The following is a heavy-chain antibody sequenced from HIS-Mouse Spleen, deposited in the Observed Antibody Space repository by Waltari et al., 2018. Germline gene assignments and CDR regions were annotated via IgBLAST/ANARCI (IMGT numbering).Heavy chain of an antibody. D-gene: IGHD6-19*01. CDR3: ARIAEGYTSGWYAFDY. CDR2: IDWDDDK. Sequence: QVTLRESGPAPVKPTQTLTLTCTFYGFLFSTSGTCVSWIRKPPVKALEWLARIDWDDDKYYSTSLKTRLTISRDTSKNQVVLTMTNMDPLDTATYYCARIAEGYTSGWYAFDYWGQGTLVTVSS. V-gene: IGHV2-70*15. CDR1: GFLFSTSGTC. J-gene: IGHJ4*02.